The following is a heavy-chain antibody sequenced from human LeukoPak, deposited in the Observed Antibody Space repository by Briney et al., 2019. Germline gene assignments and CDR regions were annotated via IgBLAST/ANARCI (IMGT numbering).Heavy chain of an antibody. CDR1: GYTFTSYY. CDR2: INPSGGST. J-gene: IGHJ3*02. D-gene: IGHD2-15*01. Sequence: ASVKVSCKASGYTFTSYYMHWVRQAPGQGLEWMGIINPSGGSTSYAQKFQGRVTMTRDTSTSTVYMELSSLRSEDTAVYYCARVRSVSVVVAANNAFDIWGQGTMVTVSS. V-gene: IGHV1-46*01. CDR3: ARVRSVSVVVAANNAFDI.